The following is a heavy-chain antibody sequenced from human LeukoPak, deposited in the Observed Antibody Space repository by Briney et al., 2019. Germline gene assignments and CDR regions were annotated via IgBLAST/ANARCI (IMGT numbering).Heavy chain of an antibody. CDR3: ARGPQTGFDP. CDR2: ISCSGSTI. CDR1: GFTFSSYE. Sequence: GGSLRLSCAVSGFTFSSYEMNWVRQAPGKGLEGVSYISCSGSTIYYADSVKGRFTISRDNAKNSLYLQMNSLRAEDTAVYYCARGPQTGFDPWGQGTLVTVSS. J-gene: IGHJ5*02. V-gene: IGHV3-48*03.